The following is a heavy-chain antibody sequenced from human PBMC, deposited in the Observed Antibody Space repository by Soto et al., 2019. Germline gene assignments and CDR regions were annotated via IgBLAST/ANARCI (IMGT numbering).Heavy chain of an antibody. CDR3: ATSDCSGGSCPFYYYGMDV. J-gene: IGHJ6*02. D-gene: IGHD2-15*01. Sequence: PGESLKISCNGSGYSFTSYWISWVRQMPGKGLEWMGRIDPSDSHTNYSPSFQGHVTISADKSISTAYLQWSSLKASDTAMYYCATSDCSGGSCPFYYYGMDVWGQGTTVTVSS. CDR2: IDPSDSHT. CDR1: GYSFTSYW. V-gene: IGHV5-10-1*01.